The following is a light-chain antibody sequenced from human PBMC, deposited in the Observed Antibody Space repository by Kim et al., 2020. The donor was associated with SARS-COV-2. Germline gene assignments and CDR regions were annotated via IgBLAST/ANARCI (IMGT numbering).Light chain of an antibody. CDR1: QSVTTN. J-gene: IGKJ2*01. V-gene: IGKV3-15*01. CDR2: RAS. Sequence: VSPGERVTLSCRASQSVTTNLAWYQQKPGQAPRLLIYRASTRATGIPARFSGSGSGTEFTLTISSLQSEDFAVYYCQQYNNWPPYTFGQGTKLEI. CDR3: QQYNNWPPYT.